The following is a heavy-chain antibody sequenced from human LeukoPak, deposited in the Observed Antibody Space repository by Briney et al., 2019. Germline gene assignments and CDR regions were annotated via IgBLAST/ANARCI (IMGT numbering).Heavy chain of an antibody. D-gene: IGHD3-9*01. CDR2: ISYDGSNK. J-gene: IGHJ4*02. CDR3: AKGGILTGYQFDY. Sequence: GRSLRLSCAASGFTFSSYGMHWVRLAPGKGLEWVAVISYDGSNKYYADSVKGRFTISRDNSKNTLYLQMNSLRAEDTAVYYCAKGGILTGYQFDYWGQGTLVTVSS. CDR1: GFTFSSYG. V-gene: IGHV3-30*18.